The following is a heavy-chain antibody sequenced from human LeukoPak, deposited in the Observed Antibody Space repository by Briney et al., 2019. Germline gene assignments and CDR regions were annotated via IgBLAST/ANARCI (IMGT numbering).Heavy chain of an antibody. CDR2: ISGDGDST. CDR1: GFTFDDFA. J-gene: IGHJ4*02. Sequence: GRSLRLSCAASGFTFDDFAIHWVRQAPRKGLEWVSLISGDGDSTYYADSVKGRFTISRDNSKNSLYLQMNSLRTEDTALYYCAKGNSIFGVGYYFDCWGQGPLVTVSS. V-gene: IGHV3-43*02. CDR3: AKGNSIFGVGYYFDC. D-gene: IGHD3-3*01.